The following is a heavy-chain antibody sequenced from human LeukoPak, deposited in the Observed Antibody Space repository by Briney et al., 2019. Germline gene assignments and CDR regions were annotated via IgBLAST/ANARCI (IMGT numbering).Heavy chain of an antibody. CDR3: ARRHYYDSSGYYYDAFDI. CDR2: IKPDGSEK. CDR1: GFTFSNYW. V-gene: IGHV3-7*01. D-gene: IGHD3-22*01. J-gene: IGHJ3*02. Sequence: PGGSLRLSCAASGFTFSNYWINWVRQAPGKGLEWVANIKPDGSEKYYVDSVKGRFTISRDNAKNSLYLQMNSLRAEDTAVYYCARRHYYDSSGYYYDAFDIWGQGTMVTVSS.